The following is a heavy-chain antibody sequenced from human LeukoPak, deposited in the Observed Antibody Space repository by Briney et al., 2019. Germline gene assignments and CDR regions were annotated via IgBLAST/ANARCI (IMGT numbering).Heavy chain of an antibody. J-gene: IGHJ3*02. V-gene: IGHV3-30*18. Sequence: GGSLRLSCAASGFTFSSYGMHWVRQAPGKGLEWVAVISYDGSNKYYADSVKGRFTISRDNSKNTLYLQMNSLRAEDTAVYYCAKDRGSGWYPPDAFDIWGQGTMDTVSS. CDR1: GFTFSSYG. D-gene: IGHD6-19*01. CDR3: AKDRGSGWYPPDAFDI. CDR2: ISYDGSNK.